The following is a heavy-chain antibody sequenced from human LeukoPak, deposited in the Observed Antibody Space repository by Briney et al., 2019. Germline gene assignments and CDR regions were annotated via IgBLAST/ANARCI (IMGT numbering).Heavy chain of an antibody. CDR3: ARDAPGIAVAGTDY. D-gene: IGHD6-19*01. Sequence: GGSLRLSCAASGFTFNSYWMSWVRQAPGKGLEWVANIKQDGSEKYYVDSVKGRFTISRDNAKNSLYLQMNSLRAEDTAVYYCARDAPGIAVAGTDYWGQGTLVTVSS. CDR2: IKQDGSEK. CDR1: GFTFNSYW. V-gene: IGHV3-7*01. J-gene: IGHJ4*02.